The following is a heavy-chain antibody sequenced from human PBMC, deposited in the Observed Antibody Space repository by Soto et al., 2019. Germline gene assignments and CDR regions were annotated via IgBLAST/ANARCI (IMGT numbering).Heavy chain of an antibody. D-gene: IGHD2-8*01. Sequence: ASVKVSCKASGYTFTSYGISWVRQAPGQGLEWMGGIGAYNGNTNYAQKLQGRVTMNTDKSTSTAYMELRSLRSDDTAVYYCDGVPVSLSTARLASFYPWGQGTLVTVSS. CDR1: GYTFTSYG. V-gene: IGHV1-18*01. CDR2: IGAYNGNT. CDR3: DGVPVSLSTARLASFYP. J-gene: IGHJ5*02.